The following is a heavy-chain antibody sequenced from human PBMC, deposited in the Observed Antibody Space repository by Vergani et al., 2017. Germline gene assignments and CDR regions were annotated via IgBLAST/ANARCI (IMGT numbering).Heavy chain of an antibody. CDR2: IKQDGSEK. J-gene: IGHJ6*02. Sequence: EVQLVESGGGLVQPGGSLRLSCAASGFTFSSYWMSWVRQAPGKGLECVANIKQDGSEKYYVDSVKGRFTISRDNAKNSLYLQMNSLRAEDTAVYYCARDVAAAGRYYYYYGMDVWGQGTTVTVSS. CDR3: ARDVAAAGRYYYYYGMDV. CDR1: GFTFSSYW. V-gene: IGHV3-7*01. D-gene: IGHD6-13*01.